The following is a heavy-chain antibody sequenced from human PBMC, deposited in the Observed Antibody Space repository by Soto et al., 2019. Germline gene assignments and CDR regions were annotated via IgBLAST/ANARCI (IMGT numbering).Heavy chain of an antibody. Sequence: SSETLSLTCAVYGGSFSGYYWSWIRQPPGKGLEWIGEINHSGSTNYNPSLKSRVTISVDTSKNQFSLKLSSVTAADTAVYYCARGAIEMATKRPFDYWGQGTLVTVS. D-gene: IGHD5-12*01. V-gene: IGHV4-34*01. CDR3: ARGAIEMATKRPFDY. CDR2: INHSGST. J-gene: IGHJ4*02. CDR1: GGSFSGYY.